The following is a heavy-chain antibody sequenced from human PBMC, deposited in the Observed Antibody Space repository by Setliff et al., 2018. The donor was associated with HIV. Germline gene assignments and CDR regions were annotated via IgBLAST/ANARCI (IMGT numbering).Heavy chain of an antibody. Sequence: ASVKVSCKTSGYSFINYAINWVRQAPGQVLQWMGWINTQTGSPTYAQAFTGRFVFSVDSTVTTAYLQISGLKADDTAVYYCARALYGEYGGDLNWLDPWGQGTLVTVSS. D-gene: IGHD4-17*01. CDR1: GYSFINYA. CDR2: INTQTGSP. J-gene: IGHJ5*02. V-gene: IGHV7-4-1*02. CDR3: ARALYGEYGGDLNWLDP.